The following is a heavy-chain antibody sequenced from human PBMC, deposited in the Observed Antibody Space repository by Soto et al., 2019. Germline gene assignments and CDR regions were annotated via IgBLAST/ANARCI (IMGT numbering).Heavy chain of an antibody. Sequence: GESLKISCKGSGYSFTSYWISWVRQMPGKGLEWMGRIDPSDSYTNYSPSFQGHVTISADKSISTAYLQWSSLKASDTAMHYCATSSSATDYYYYYGMDVWGQGTTVTVSS. J-gene: IGHJ6*02. CDR3: ATSSSATDYYYYYGMDV. V-gene: IGHV5-10-1*01. CDR2: IDPSDSYT. CDR1: GYSFTSYW. D-gene: IGHD6-6*01.